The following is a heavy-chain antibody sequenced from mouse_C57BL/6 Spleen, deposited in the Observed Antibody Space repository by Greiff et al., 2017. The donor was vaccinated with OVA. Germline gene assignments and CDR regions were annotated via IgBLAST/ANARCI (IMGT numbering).Heavy chain of an antibody. CDR2: FNYEGSGT. J-gene: IGHJ2*01. Sequence: VKLVESVGCLVQPGSSMKPSCTASGFTSCDYYMAWVCQVPEKGLEWVANFNYEGSGTYFLDSLKSCFFISRDKAKNILYLQMSCLKSEDTASYYCARDRGITTGGFDCWCQGTTLTVSS. V-gene: IGHV5-16*01. CDR3: ARDRGITTGGFDC. CDR1: GFTSCDYY. D-gene: IGHD2-4*01.